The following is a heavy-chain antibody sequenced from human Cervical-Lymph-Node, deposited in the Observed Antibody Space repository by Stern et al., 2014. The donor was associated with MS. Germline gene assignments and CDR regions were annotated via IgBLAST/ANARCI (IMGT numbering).Heavy chain of an antibody. V-gene: IGHV3-30-3*01. CDR3: VRGPHAGYDWGY. CDR1: GFTFSSYA. D-gene: IGHD5-12*01. J-gene: IGHJ4*02. CDR2: ISFDGNKK. Sequence: QMQLVESGGGVVQPGGSLRLSCAASGFTFSSYAMHWVRQAAGQGLEWGAVISFDGNKKYFADSMKGRLIISRDNSKNTLYLQMNRLTTEDTAIYYCVRGPHAGYDWGYWGQGTLVTVSS.